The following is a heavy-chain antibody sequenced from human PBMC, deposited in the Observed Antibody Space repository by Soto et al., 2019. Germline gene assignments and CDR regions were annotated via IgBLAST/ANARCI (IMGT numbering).Heavy chain of an antibody. Sequence: GGSLRLSCAASGFTFSSYAMSWVRQAPGKGLEWVSAISGSGGSTYYADSVKGRFTISRDNSKNTFYLQMNSLRAEDTAVYYCARDRRYYDSSAYYFDYWGQGTLVTVSS. V-gene: IGHV3-23*01. CDR3: ARDRRYYDSSAYYFDY. J-gene: IGHJ4*02. D-gene: IGHD3-22*01. CDR2: ISGSGGST. CDR1: GFTFSSYA.